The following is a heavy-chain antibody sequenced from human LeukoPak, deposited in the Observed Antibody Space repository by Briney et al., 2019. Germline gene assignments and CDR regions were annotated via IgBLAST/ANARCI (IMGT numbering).Heavy chain of an antibody. Sequence: GGSLRLSCAASGFTFSSYAMSWVRQAPGKGLEWVSAISGSRGSTYYTDSVKGRFTISRDNSKNTLYLQMNSLRAEDTAVYYCVRGAYSSSWLNFDYWGQGTLVTVSS. J-gene: IGHJ4*02. CDR1: GFTFSSYA. D-gene: IGHD6-13*01. V-gene: IGHV3-23*01. CDR2: ISGSRGST. CDR3: VRGAYSSSWLNFDY.